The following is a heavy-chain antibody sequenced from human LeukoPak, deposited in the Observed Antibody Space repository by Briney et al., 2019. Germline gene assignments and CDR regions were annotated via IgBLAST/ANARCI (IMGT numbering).Heavy chain of an antibody. D-gene: IGHD2-15*01. CDR3: ARQRGYCSGGSCYRTPHFDY. CDR2: IYYSGTT. Sequence: SETLSLTCTVSGDSISSSTSYYWGWIRQPPGKGLEWMGSIYYSGTTYYNPSLKSRVTVSVDTSKNYFSLKLSSVTAADTAVYYCARQRGYCSGGSCYRTPHFDYWGQGTLVTVSS. J-gene: IGHJ4*02. V-gene: IGHV4-39*01. CDR1: GDSISSSTSYY.